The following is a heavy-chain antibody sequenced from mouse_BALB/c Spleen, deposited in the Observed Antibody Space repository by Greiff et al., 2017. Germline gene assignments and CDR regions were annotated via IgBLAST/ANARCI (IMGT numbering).Heavy chain of an antibody. J-gene: IGHJ1*01. D-gene: IGHD2-4*01. CDR2: ISTYYGDA. V-gene: IGHV1S137*01. CDR3: ARGDYDGGSWYFDV. CDR1: GYTFTDYA. Sequence: VQLQESGAELVRPGVSVKISCKGSGYTFTDYAMHWVKQSHAKSLEWIGVISTYYGDASYNQKFKGKATMTVDKSSSTAYMELARLTSEDSAIYYCARGDYDGGSWYFDVWGAGTTVTVSS.